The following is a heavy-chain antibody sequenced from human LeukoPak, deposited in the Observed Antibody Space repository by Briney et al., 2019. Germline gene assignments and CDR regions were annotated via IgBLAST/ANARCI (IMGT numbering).Heavy chain of an antibody. CDR3: AKDGGYTSGWYEGRRAGFFDY. J-gene: IGHJ4*02. CDR2: ISGSGGST. CDR1: GFSFSAYA. Sequence: GGSLRLSCAASGFSFSAYAMSWVRQAPGKGLEWVSAISGSGGSTYYADSVKGRFTISRDNSKNTLYLQMNSLRADDTDLCYCAKDGGYTSGWYEGRRAGFFDYWGQGTLVTVSS. V-gene: IGHV3-23*01. D-gene: IGHD6-19*01.